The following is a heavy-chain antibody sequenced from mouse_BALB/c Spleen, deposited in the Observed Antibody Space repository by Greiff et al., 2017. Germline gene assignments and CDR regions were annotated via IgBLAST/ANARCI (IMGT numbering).Heavy chain of an antibody. CDR1: GYTFTSYY. Sequence: QVQLQQPGAELVKPGASVKLSCKASGYTFTSYYMYWVKQRPGQGLEWFGGINPSNGGTNFNEKFKSKATLTVDKSSSTAYMQLSSLTSEDSAVYYCTRSVYYYGSSYYFDYWGQGTTLTVSS. V-gene: IGHV1S81*02. CDR3: TRSVYYYGSSYYFDY. J-gene: IGHJ2*01. CDR2: INPSNGGT. D-gene: IGHD1-1*01.